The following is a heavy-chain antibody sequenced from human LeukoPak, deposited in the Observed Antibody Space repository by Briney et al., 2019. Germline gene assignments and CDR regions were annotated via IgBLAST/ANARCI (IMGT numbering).Heavy chain of an antibody. J-gene: IGHJ6*02. CDR2: ISASGDYT. Sequence: GGSLRLSCAASGFTFSTFYMSWVRQAPGKGLEWLSYISASGDYTLYAASAEGRFTISRDNANESVYLEMNNLRADDTAVYYCRSVPFGYGMDVWGQGTTVIVSS. V-gene: IGHV3-11*03. CDR3: RSVPFGYGMDV. D-gene: IGHD3-3*01. CDR1: GFTFSTFY.